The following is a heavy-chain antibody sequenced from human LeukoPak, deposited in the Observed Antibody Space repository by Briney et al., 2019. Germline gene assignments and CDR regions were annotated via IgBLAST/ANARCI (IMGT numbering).Heavy chain of an antibody. Sequence: PGGSLRLSCAASAFTVSSYAMSWVRQAPGKGLEWVSAISGSGGSTYYADSVKGRFTISRDNSKNTLYLQMNSLRAEDTAVYYCAKSHDEYCSSTSCYAGNFDYWGQGTLVTVSS. V-gene: IGHV3-23*01. D-gene: IGHD2-2*01. CDR1: AFTVSSYA. CDR3: AKSHDEYCSSTSCYAGNFDY. J-gene: IGHJ4*02. CDR2: ISGSGGST.